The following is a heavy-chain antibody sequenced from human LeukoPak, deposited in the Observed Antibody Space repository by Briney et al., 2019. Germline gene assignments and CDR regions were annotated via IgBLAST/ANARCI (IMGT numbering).Heavy chain of an antibody. CDR2: ISAYSGNT. J-gene: IGHJ4*02. Sequence: ASVKVSCNAAGYTFTSYGISWVRHAAGQGLEWMGWISAYSGNTNYPQKLQGRVTMTTDTSTSTAYMDLRSLRSEDTAVYYCARDGSDYYGSGSPPLEYWGQGALVTVSS. CDR3: ARDGSDYYGSGSPPLEY. CDR1: GYTFTSYG. V-gene: IGHV1-18*01. D-gene: IGHD3-10*01.